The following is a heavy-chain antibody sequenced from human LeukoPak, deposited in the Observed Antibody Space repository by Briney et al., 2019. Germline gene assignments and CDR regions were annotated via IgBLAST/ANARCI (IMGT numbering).Heavy chain of an antibody. CDR3: ARVEGSGFPNWFDP. CDR2: VYPGDSDT. J-gene: IGHJ5*02. V-gene: IGHV5-51*01. Sequence: GEPLKISCKGSGYSFTSSWIGWVRQMPGKGLEWMGIVYPGDSDTRYSPSFQGQVTISADKSITTAYLQWSSLKASDTAMYYCARVEGSGFPNWFDPWGQGTLVTVSS. CDR1: GYSFTSSW. D-gene: IGHD3-10*01.